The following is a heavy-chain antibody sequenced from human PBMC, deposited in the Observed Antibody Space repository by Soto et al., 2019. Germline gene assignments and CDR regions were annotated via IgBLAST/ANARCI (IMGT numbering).Heavy chain of an antibody. CDR2: ISYDGSNK. D-gene: IGHD3-22*01. CDR1: GFTFSSYG. Sequence: GGSLRLSCAASGFTFSSYGMHWVRQAPGKGLEWVAVISYDGSNKYYADSVKGRFTISRDNSKNTLYLQMNSLRAEDTAVYYCAKDPIALYYDSSGFFDYWGQGTLVTAPQ. J-gene: IGHJ4*02. CDR3: AKDPIALYYDSSGFFDY. V-gene: IGHV3-30*18.